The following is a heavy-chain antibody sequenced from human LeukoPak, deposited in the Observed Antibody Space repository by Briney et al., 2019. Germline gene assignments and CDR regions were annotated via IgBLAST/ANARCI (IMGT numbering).Heavy chain of an antibody. CDR1: GGTFSSYA. CDR3: ARASRSFVWATFDY. D-gene: IGHD1-26*01. J-gene: IGHJ4*02. Sequence: ASVKVSCTASGGTFSSYAISWVRQAPGQGLKWMGGIIPIFGTANYAQKFQGRVTITADESTSTAYMELSSLRSEDTAVYYCARASRSFVWATFDYWGQGTLVTVSS. V-gene: IGHV1-69*13. CDR2: IIPIFGTA.